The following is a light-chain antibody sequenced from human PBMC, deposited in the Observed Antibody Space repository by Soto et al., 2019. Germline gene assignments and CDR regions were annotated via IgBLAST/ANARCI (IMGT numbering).Light chain of an antibody. CDR2: GAS. J-gene: IGKJ1*01. CDR3: QQYGSSPRP. Sequence: ETVVTKSSDALSLSKEERATLSCRASQSVSSSYLAWYQQKPGQAPRLLIYGASSRATGIPDRFSGSGSGTDFTLTISSLEPEDFAVYYCQQYGSSPRPFGEGTRVDIK. V-gene: IGKV3-20*01. CDR1: QSVSSSY.